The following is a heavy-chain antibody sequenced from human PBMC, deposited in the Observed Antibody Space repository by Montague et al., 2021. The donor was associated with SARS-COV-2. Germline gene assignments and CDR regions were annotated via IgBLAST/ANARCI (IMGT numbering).Heavy chain of an antibody. V-gene: IGHV4-61*08. Sequence: SETLSLTCTVSGGSVSSGGYYWGWIRQPPGKGLEWIGYIYYSGSTNYNPSLKSRVTISLDTSKNQFSLKLTSVTAADTAAYYCARVSLAAAATRSDYWGQGTLVTVSS. D-gene: IGHD6-13*01. CDR2: IYYSGST. J-gene: IGHJ4*02. CDR1: GGSVSSGGYY. CDR3: ARVSLAAAATRSDY.